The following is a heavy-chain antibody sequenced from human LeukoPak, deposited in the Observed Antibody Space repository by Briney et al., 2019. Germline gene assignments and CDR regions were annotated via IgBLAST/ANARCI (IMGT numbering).Heavy chain of an antibody. J-gene: IGHJ4*02. CDR1: GGSISSGGYY. D-gene: IGHD1-1*01. CDR3: ARYARSLEYFDY. CDR2: IYYSGST. V-gene: IGHV4-31*03. Sequence: PSETLSLTCTVSGGSISSGGYYWSWIRQHPGKGLEWIGYIYYSGSTYYNPSLKSRVTISVDTSKNQFSLKLSSVTAADTAVHYCARYARSLEYFDYWGQGTLVTVSS.